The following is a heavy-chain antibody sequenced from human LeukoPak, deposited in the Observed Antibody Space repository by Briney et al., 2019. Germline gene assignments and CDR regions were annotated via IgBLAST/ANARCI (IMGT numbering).Heavy chain of an antibody. CDR1: GFTFDVYG. Sequence: GGSLRLSCAASGFTFDVYGMSWVRQAPGKGLEWVSGINWNGGSRGYADSVKGRFTISRDNAKNSLHLQMNSLRAEDTALYYCARDPGSNWGQGTLVTVSS. J-gene: IGHJ4*02. V-gene: IGHV3-20*04. CDR3: ARDPGSN. CDR2: INWNGGSR. D-gene: IGHD6-6*01.